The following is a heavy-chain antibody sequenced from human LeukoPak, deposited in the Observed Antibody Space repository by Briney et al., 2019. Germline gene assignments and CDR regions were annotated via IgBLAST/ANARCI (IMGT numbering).Heavy chain of an antibody. V-gene: IGHV3-21*01. CDR3: ARETSYYDSSGPLWAFDI. J-gene: IGHJ3*02. D-gene: IGHD3-22*01. Sequence: GGSLRLSCAASGFTFSSYSMNWVRQAPGKGLEWVSSISSSSSYIYYADSVKGRFTISRDNAKNSLYLQMNSLRAEDTAVYYCARETSYYDSSGPLWAFDIWGQGTMVTVSS. CDR1: GFTFSSYS. CDR2: ISSSSSYI.